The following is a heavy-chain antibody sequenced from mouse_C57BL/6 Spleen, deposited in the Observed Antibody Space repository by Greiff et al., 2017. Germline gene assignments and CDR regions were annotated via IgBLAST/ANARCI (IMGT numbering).Heavy chain of an antibody. CDR2: IHPNSGST. Sequence: VKLQQPGAELVKPGASVKLSCKASGYTFTSYWMHWVKQRPGQGLEWIGMIHPNSGSTNYNEKFKSKATLTVDKSSSTAYMQLSSLTSEDSAVYYCAREDGYYWMDYWGQGTSVTVSS. CDR3: AREDGYYWMDY. J-gene: IGHJ4*01. D-gene: IGHD2-3*01. V-gene: IGHV1-64*01. CDR1: GYTFTSYW.